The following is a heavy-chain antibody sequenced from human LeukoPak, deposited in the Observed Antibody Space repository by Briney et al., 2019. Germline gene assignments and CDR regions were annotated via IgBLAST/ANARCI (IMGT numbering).Heavy chain of an antibody. CDR2: IYSGGST. CDR1: GFTVSSNY. Sequence: GGSLRLSCAASGFTVSSNYMSWVRQAPGKGLDWVSVIYSGGSTYYADSVKGRFTISRDNAKNSLYLQMNSLRAEDTAVYYCARRGICTNGVCTFDYWGQGTLVTVSS. CDR3: ARRGICTNGVCTFDY. D-gene: IGHD2-8*01. V-gene: IGHV3-53*01. J-gene: IGHJ4*02.